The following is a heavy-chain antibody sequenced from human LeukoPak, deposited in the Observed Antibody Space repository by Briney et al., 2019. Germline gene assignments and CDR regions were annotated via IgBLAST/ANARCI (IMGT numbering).Heavy chain of an antibody. V-gene: IGHV4-4*07. CDR2: IYSTGST. CDR1: GGSISSYY. J-gene: IGHJ6*03. D-gene: IGHD1-26*01. CDR3: ARASGNYPTGYYYYYYMDV. Sequence: SETLSLTCTVSGGSISSYYWSRIRQPAGKGLEWIGRIYSTGSTNYKPSLKSRVTMSVDTSKNQFSLKLSSVTAADTAVYYCARASGNYPTGYYYYYYMDVWGKGTTVTVSS.